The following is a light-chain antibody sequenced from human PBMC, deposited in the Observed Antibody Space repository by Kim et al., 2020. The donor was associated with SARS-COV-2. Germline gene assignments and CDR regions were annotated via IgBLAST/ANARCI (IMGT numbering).Light chain of an antibody. J-gene: IGKJ5*01. CDR1: QSVSSY. CDR3: QQRSKWPPIT. Sequence: EIVFTQSPATLSLSPGERATLSCRASQSVSSYLAWYQQKPGQAPRLLIYDASNRATGLPARFSGSGSGTDFTLTISSLEPEDFAVYYCQQRSKWPPITLGQGTRLEIK. V-gene: IGKV3-11*01. CDR2: DAS.